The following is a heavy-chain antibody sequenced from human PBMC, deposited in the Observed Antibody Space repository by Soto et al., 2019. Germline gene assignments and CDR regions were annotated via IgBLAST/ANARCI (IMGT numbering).Heavy chain of an antibody. D-gene: IGHD1-1*01. V-gene: IGHV1-69*04. CDR1: GGTFSSYT. CDR2: IIPILGIA. Sequence: GASVKVSCKASGGTFSSYTISWVRQAPGQRFEWMGRIIPILGIANYAQKFQGRVTITADKSTSTAYMELSSLRSEDTAVYYCARDREVQLERFPPDAFDIWGQGTMVTVSS. J-gene: IGHJ3*02. CDR3: ARDREVQLERFPPDAFDI.